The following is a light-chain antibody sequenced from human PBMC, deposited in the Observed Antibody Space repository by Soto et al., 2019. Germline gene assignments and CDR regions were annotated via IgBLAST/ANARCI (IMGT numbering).Light chain of an antibody. J-gene: IGKJ1*01. CDR1: QSVSIN. CDR3: QQYHKWPRT. Sequence: EIVLTQSPGTLSLSPGERVTLSCRASQSVSINLAWYQQTPGQAPRLLIYGASYRATGIPARFSGGGSGTDFTLTISSLQSEDFALYSCQQYHKWPRTFGQGTKVDIK. CDR2: GAS. V-gene: IGKV3-15*01.